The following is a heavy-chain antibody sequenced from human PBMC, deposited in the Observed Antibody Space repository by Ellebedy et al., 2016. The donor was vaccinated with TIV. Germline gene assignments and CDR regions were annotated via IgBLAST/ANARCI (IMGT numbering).Heavy chain of an antibody. Sequence: PGGSLRLSCAASGFTFSSHGMQWVRQAPGKGLEWVAVIWDGGSKKKYADSVKGRFTISRDNSKNTLYLQMNSLRAEDTAVYYCAKEAWDGDYYFDYWGQGILVTVSS. CDR2: IWDGGSKK. J-gene: IGHJ4*02. CDR1: GFTFSSHG. D-gene: IGHD4-17*01. V-gene: IGHV3-33*06. CDR3: AKEAWDGDYYFDY.